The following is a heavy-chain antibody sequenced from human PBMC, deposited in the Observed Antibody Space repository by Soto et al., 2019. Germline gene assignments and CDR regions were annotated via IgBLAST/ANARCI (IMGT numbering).Heavy chain of an antibody. J-gene: IGHJ4*02. CDR1: GFTFSSDW. Sequence: EVQLVESGGGLVQPGGSLRLSCAASGFTFSSDWMHWVRQAPGKGLVWVSRINRDGSNTGYADSVKGRFTISRDNAKNTLYLQMNGLRAEDTAVYYCVKHFDYWGQGTLVTVSS. CDR3: VKHFDY. CDR2: INRDGSNT. V-gene: IGHV3-74*01.